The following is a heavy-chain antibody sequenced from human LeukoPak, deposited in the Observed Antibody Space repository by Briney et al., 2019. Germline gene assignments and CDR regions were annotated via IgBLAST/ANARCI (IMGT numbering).Heavy chain of an antibody. Sequence: GGSLRLSCAASGFTFSSYSMNWVRQAPGKGLEWVSSISSSSSYIYYADSVKRRFTISRDNAKNSLYLRMNSLRAEDTAVYYCARDSCGGDCRDYWGQGTLVTVSS. J-gene: IGHJ4*02. D-gene: IGHD2-21*01. CDR3: ARDSCGGDCRDY. CDR1: GFTFSSYS. V-gene: IGHV3-21*01. CDR2: ISSSSSYI.